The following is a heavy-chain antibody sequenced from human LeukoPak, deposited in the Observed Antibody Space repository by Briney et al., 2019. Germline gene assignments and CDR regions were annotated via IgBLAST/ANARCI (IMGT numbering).Heavy chain of an antibody. CDR2: ISGSGGST. V-gene: IGHV3-23*01. Sequence: PGGSLRLSCAASGFTFSSYAMSWVRQAPGKGLEWDSAISGSGGSTHYADSVKGRFTISRDNSKNTLYLQMNSLRAEDTAVYYCAKGAAHTSSGSSSWCYPGAFDIWGQGTMVTVSS. CDR3: AKGAAHTSSGSSSWCYPGAFDI. J-gene: IGHJ3*02. D-gene: IGHD6-13*01. CDR1: GFTFSSYA.